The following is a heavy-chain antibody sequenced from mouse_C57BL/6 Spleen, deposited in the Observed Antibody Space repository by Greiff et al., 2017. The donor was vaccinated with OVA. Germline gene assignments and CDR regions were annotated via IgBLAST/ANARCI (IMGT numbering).Heavy chain of an antibody. CDR3: ARDDYRYFDV. D-gene: IGHD2-3*01. CDR1: GYTFTDYY. V-gene: IGHV1-76*01. J-gene: IGHJ1*03. Sequence: VQLQQSGAELVRPGASVKLSCKASGYTFTDYYINWVKQRPGQGLEWIARIYPGSGNTYYNENFKGKATLTAEKSSSTAYMQLSSLTSEDSAVYFCARDDYRYFDVWGTGTTVTVSS. CDR2: IYPGSGNT.